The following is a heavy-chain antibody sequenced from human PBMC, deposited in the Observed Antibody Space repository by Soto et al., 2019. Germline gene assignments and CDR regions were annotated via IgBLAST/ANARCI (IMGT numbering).Heavy chain of an antibody. CDR1: GGSISSYY. V-gene: IGHV4-59*12. CDR3: ARDRGLAYSNAFDF. CDR2: VYHVGST. Sequence: SETLSLTCTVSGGSISSYYWSWIRQPPGKGLEWIGEVYHVGSTNYNPSLKSRVTILIDKSKNEFSLKLTSVTAADTAIYYCARDRGLAYSNAFDFWGQGILVTVSS. J-gene: IGHJ4*02. D-gene: IGHD4-4*01.